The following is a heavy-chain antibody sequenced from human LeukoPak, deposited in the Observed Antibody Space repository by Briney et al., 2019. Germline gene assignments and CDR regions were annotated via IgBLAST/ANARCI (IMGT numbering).Heavy chain of an antibody. V-gene: IGHV1-69*05. D-gene: IGHD3-10*01. CDR2: IIPIFGTA. CDR3: AIGPSSAARRNYYYYMDV. Sequence: GSSVKVSCKASGGTFSSYAISWVRQAPGQGLEWMGGIIPIFGTANYAQKFQGRVTITTDESTSTAYMELSSLRSEDTAVYYCAIGPSSAARRNYYYYMDVWGKGTTVTVSS. CDR1: GGTFSSYA. J-gene: IGHJ6*03.